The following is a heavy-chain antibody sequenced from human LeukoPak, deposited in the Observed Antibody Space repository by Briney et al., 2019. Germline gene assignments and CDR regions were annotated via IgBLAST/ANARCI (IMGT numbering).Heavy chain of an antibody. CDR2: INAGNGNT. CDR3: ARAGVLIPAAMQRFYYYYMDV. CDR1: GYTFTSYA. Sequence: ASVKVSCKASGYTFTSYAMHWVRQAPGQRLEWMGWINAGNGNTKYSQEFQGRVTITRDTSASTAYMELSSLRSDDTAVYYCARAGVLIPAAMQRFYYYYMDVWGKGTTVTVSS. D-gene: IGHD2-2*01. J-gene: IGHJ6*03. V-gene: IGHV1-3*01.